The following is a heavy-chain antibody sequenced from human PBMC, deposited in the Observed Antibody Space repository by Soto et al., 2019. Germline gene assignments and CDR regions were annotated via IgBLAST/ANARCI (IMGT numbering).Heavy chain of an antibody. Sequence: HPGGSLRLSCAASGFTFSSYAMSWVRQAPGKGLEWVSGISGSGDSTYYADSVKGRFTISRDNSKNTLYLQMNSLRVEDTAVYYCAKASRYYDSGGSFNWFDPWGQGTLVTVSS. CDR2: ISGSGDST. CDR1: GFTFSSYA. J-gene: IGHJ5*02. CDR3: AKASRYYDSGGSFNWFDP. D-gene: IGHD3-22*01. V-gene: IGHV3-23*01.